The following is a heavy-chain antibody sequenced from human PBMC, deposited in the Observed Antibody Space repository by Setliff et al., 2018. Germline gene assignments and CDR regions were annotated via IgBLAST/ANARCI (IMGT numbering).Heavy chain of an antibody. D-gene: IGHD3-3*01. V-gene: IGHV4-39*07. Sequence: TLSLTCTVSGGSISSSSYYWGWTRQPPGKGLEWIGSIYYSGSTYYNPSLKSRVTISVDTSKNQLSLKLSSVTAADTAVYYCARRETYYNFWSGYYAYWGQGTLVTVS. CDR3: ARRETYYNFWSGYYAY. CDR2: IYYSGST. CDR1: GGSISSSSYY. J-gene: IGHJ4*02.